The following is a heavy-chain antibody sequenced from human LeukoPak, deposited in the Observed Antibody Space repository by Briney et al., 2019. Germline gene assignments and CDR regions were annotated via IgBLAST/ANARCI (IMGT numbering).Heavy chain of an antibody. CDR2: IYHSEST. V-gene: IGHV4-30-2*01. CDR1: RGSISSGGYS. D-gene: IGHD3-10*01. CDR3: AILLYASGNYYFDY. J-gene: IGHJ4*02. Sequence: PSETLSLTCAVSRGSISSGGYSWSWIRQPPGKGLEWIGYIYHSESTYYNPSLKSRVTISVDRSKNQFSLKVSSVTAADTAVYYCAILLYASGNYYFDYWGQGTLVTVSS.